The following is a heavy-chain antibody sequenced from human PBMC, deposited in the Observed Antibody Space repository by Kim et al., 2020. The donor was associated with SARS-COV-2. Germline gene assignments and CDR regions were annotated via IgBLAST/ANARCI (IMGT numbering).Heavy chain of an antibody. D-gene: IGHD3-10*01. J-gene: IGHJ5*02. CDR3: ARDVKSVNYYGSGPPKYNWFDA. Sequence: SVKVSCKASGGTFSSYAISWVRQAPGQGLEWMGGIIPIFGTANYAQKFQGRVTITADESTSTAYMELSSLRSEDTAVYYCARDVKSVNYYGSGPPKYNWFDAWGQGTLVTVSS. CDR1: GGTFSSYA. CDR2: IIPIFGTA. V-gene: IGHV1-69*13.